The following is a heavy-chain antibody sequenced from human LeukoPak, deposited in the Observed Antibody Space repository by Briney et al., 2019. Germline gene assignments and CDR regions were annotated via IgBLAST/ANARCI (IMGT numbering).Heavy chain of an antibody. CDR2: ISSNGGST. V-gene: IGHV3-64*01. CDR1: GFTFSSYA. Sequence: PGGSLRLSCAASGFTFSSYAMHWVRQAPGKGLEYVSAISSNGGSTYYANSVKGRFTIPRDNSKNTLYLQMGSLRAEDMAVYYCARESGYDSFDYWGQGTLVTVSS. CDR3: ARESGYDSFDY. J-gene: IGHJ4*02. D-gene: IGHD5-12*01.